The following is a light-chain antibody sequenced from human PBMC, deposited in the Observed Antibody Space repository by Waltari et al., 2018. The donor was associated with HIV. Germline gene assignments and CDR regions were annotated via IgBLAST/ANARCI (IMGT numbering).Light chain of an antibody. J-gene: IGLJ2*01. CDR2: EVS. CDR3: SSYTSSSTLAV. Sequence: QSALTQPASVSGSPGQSITISCTGTSSDVGGYNYVSWYQHHPGKAPKLLIYEVSNRPSGVSNRFSVSKAGNTASLIISGLQAEDEADYYCSSYTSSSTLAVFGGGTKLTVL. V-gene: IGLV2-14*01. CDR1: SSDVGGYNY.